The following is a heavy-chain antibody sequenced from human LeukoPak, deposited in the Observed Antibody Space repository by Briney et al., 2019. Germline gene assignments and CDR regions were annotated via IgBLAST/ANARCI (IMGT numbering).Heavy chain of an antibody. CDR3: AKSTRAVMAMMDV. CDR1: GFTFSSYS. J-gene: IGHJ6*04. CDR2: ISSRSTYI. Sequence: GGSLRLSCAASGFTFSSYSMNWVGQAPGRGVEWVSCISSRSTYIYHADSVKGGFTISRDNSKNSLFLQMNSLRAEDTAVYFCAKSTRAVMAMMDVWGKGTTVTVSS. D-gene: IGHD3-16*01. V-gene: IGHV3-21*01.